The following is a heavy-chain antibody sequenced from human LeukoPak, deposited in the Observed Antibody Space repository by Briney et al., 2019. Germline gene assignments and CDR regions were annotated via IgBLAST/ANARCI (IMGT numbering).Heavy chain of an antibody. CDR3: ARVMAGRITMIVVVMGFDY. CDR2: IKQDGSEK. D-gene: IGHD3-22*01. V-gene: IGHV3-7*01. Sequence: GGSLRPSCAASGFTFSSYWMSWVRQAPGKGLEWVANIKQDGSEKYYVDSVKGRFTISRDNAKNSLYLQMNSLRAEDTAVYYCARVMAGRITMIVVVMGFDYWGQGTLVTVSS. CDR1: GFTFSSYW. J-gene: IGHJ4*02.